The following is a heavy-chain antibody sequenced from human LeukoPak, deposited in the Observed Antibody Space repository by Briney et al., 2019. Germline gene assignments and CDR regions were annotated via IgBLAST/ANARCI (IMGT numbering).Heavy chain of an antibody. CDR2: IYTSGST. V-gene: IGHV4-4*07. Sequence: SETLSLTCAVSGGSISSYYWSCIRQPAGKGLGWIGRIYTSGSTNYNPSLKSRVTMSVDTSKNQFSLKLSSVTAADTAVYYCARDRSSSSIGYYYYMDVWGKGTTVTVSS. D-gene: IGHD6-6*01. CDR3: ARDRSSSSIGYYYYMDV. CDR1: GGSISSYY. J-gene: IGHJ6*03.